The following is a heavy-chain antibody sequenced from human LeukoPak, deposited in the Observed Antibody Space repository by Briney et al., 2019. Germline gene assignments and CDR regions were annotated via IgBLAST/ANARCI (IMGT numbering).Heavy chain of an antibody. J-gene: IGHJ4*02. V-gene: IGHV4-59*08. CDR3: ARVDPQYQLLQGRREYYFDY. CDR2: IYYSGST. CDR1: GGSISSYY. D-gene: IGHD2-2*01. Sequence: SETLSLTCTVSGGSISSYYWSWLRQPPGKGLEWIGYIYYSGSTYYNPSLKSRVTISVDTSKNQFSLKLSSVTAADTAVYYCARVDPQYQLLQGRREYYFDYWGQGTLVTVSS.